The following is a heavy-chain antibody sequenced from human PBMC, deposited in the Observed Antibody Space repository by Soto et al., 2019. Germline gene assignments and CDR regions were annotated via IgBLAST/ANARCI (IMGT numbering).Heavy chain of an antibody. J-gene: IGHJ4*02. CDR1: GFTFDDYA. D-gene: IGHD6-19*01. CDR3: AKDIGLILSFYFDY. Sequence: EVQLVESGGGLVQPGRSLRLSCAASGFTFDDYAMHWVRQAPGKGLEWVSGISWNSGSIGYADSVKGLFTSSRDNAKNSLYLQMTSLRAEDTALYYCAKDIGLILSFYFDYWGQGTLVTVYS. V-gene: IGHV3-9*01. CDR2: ISWNSGSI.